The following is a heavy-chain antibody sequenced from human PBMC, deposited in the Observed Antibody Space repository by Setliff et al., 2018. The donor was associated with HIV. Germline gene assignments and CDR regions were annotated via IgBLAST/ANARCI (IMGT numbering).Heavy chain of an antibody. V-gene: IGHV4-34*01. CDR2: IYHGGST. Sequence: PSETLSLTCAIYGGSFSAHYWSWIRQPPGKGLEWIGEIYHGGSTNYNPSLKSRVTISGDTSKNQFSLKLSSVTAADTAVYYCARGRRRLQLRYYYLDLWDRGTLVTVSS. J-gene: IGHJ2*01. CDR1: GGSFSAHY. CDR3: ARGRRRLQLRYYYLDL. D-gene: IGHD1-1*01.